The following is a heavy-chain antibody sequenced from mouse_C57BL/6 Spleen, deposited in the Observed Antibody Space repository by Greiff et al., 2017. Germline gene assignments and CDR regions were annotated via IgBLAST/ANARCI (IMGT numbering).Heavy chain of an antibody. J-gene: IGHJ4*01. CDR1: GYSITSGYY. Sequence: EVQLVESGPGLVKPSQSLSLTCSVTGYSITSGYYWNWIRQFPGNKLEWMGYISYDGSNNYNPSLKNRISITRDTSKNQFFLKLNSMTTEDTATYYCAGHYSSSYYYAMDYWGQGTSVTVSS. D-gene: IGHD1-1*01. CDR3: AGHYSSSYYYAMDY. CDR2: ISYDGSN. V-gene: IGHV3-6*01.